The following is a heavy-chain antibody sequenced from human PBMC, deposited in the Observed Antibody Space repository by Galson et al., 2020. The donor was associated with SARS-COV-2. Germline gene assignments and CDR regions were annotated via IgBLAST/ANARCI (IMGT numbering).Heavy chain of an antibody. CDR2: IKQDGSEK. V-gene: IGHV3-7*01. CDR1: GFTFSSYW. Sequence: GGSLRLSCAASGFTFSSYWMSWVRQAPGKGLEWVANIKQDGSEKYYVDSVKGRFTISRDNAKNSLYLQMNSLRAEDTAVYYCARDRHYYDSSGYGLDAFDIWGKGTMVTVSS. D-gene: IGHD3-22*01. CDR3: ARDRHYYDSSGYGLDAFDI. J-gene: IGHJ3*02.